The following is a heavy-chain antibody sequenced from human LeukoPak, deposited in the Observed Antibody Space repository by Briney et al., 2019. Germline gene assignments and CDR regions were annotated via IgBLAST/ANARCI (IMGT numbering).Heavy chain of an antibody. CDR2: IYYSGST. D-gene: IGHD1-26*01. J-gene: IGHJ4*02. V-gene: IGHV4-39*07. Sequence: PSETLSLTCTVSGGSISSSSYYWGWIRQPPGKGLEWIGSIYYSGSTYYNPSLKSRVTISVDTSKNQFSLKLSSVTAADTAVYYCARVGWELLPTDYWGQGTLVTVSS. CDR3: ARVGWELLPTDY. CDR1: GGSISSSSYY.